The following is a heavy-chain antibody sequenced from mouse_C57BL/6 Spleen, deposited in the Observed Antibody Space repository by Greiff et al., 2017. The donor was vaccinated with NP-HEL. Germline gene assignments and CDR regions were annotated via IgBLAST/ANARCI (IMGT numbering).Heavy chain of an antibody. J-gene: IGHJ4*01. V-gene: IGHV1-64*01. CDR3: AREEGNSYYAMDY. CDR1: GYTFTSYW. CDR2: IHPNSGST. Sequence: VQLQQSGAELVKPGASVKLSCKASGYTFTSYWMHWVKQRPGQGLEWIGMIHPNSGSTNYNEKFKSKATLTVDKSSSTAYMQLSSLTSEDSAVYYCAREEGNSYYAMDYWGQGTSVTVSS. D-gene: IGHD2-1*01.